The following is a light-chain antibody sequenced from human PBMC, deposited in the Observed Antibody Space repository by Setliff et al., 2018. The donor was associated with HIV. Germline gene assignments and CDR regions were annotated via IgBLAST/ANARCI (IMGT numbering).Light chain of an antibody. CDR1: SSDVGGYNY. J-gene: IGLJ2*01. Sequence: QSVLTQPASVSGSPGQSITISCTGTSSDVGGYNYVSWYQQHPGKAPKLIIYEVRNRPSGVSSRFSGSKSGNTASLTISGLQTEDEADYYCQSYDNRLSGGVFGGGTKVTVL. V-gene: IGLV2-14*01. CDR3: QSYDNRLSGGV. CDR2: EVR.